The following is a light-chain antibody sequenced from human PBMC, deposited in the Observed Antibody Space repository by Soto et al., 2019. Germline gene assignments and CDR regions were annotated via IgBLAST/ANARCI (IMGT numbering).Light chain of an antibody. Sequence: EIVLTQSPATLSLSPGERATLSCRASQSVSSYLAWYQQKPGQAPRLLIYDASNRATGLPARFSGSGSGTDFPLPISSLEPEDFAVYYCRQRSNWPALTFGGGTKVEIK. CDR1: QSVSSY. V-gene: IGKV3-11*01. CDR2: DAS. CDR3: RQRSNWPALT. J-gene: IGKJ4*01.